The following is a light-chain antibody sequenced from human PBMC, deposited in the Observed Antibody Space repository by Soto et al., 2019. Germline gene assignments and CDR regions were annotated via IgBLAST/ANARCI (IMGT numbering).Light chain of an antibody. CDR3: ASWDDSPNGPV. V-gene: IGLV1-44*01. CDR2: SDN. J-gene: IGLJ3*02. CDR1: SSNIGTYT. Sequence: QSVLTQPPSASGTPGQRVAISCSGSSSNIGTYTVSWYQQLPGTAPKLLIYSDNHRPSGVPDRFSGSKSGTSASLAISGLQSEDEADYYCASWDDSPNGPVFGGGTKLTVL.